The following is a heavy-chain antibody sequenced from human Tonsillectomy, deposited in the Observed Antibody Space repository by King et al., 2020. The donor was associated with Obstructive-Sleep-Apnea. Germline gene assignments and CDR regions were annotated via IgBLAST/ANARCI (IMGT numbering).Heavy chain of an antibody. J-gene: IGHJ4*02. CDR3: ATSGDFTPFDY. CDR2: IYSAGST. Sequence: VQLVESGGGLVQPGGSLRLSCAASGFTVSSNFMSWVRQAPGKGLEWVSVIYSAGSTYYADSVKGRFTISRDNSKNTLYLQMNSLRAEDTSVYYCATSGDFTPFDYWGQGTLVTVSS. V-gene: IGHV3-66*01. CDR1: GFTVSSNF. D-gene: IGHD3-3*01.